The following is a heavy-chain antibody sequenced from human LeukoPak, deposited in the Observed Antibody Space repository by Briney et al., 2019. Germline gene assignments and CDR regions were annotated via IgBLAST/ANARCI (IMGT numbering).Heavy chain of an antibody. CDR2: KYFSGSA. Sequence: PSQTLSLTCNVSGVSVSDGRYYWTWIRQRPGKGLEWIGYKYFSGSAKYNPSLKSRLTISIDSSRNQFSLQLRSVTAADTATYYCATPYCSTISCLDVFNMWGQGTRVTVSS. V-gene: IGHV4-31*03. D-gene: IGHD2-2*01. CDR1: GVSVSDGRYY. CDR3: ATPYCSTISCLDVFNM. J-gene: IGHJ3*02.